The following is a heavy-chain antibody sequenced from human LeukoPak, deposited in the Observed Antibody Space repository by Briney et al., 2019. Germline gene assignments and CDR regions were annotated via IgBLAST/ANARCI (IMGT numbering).Heavy chain of an antibody. Sequence: ASVKASCKASGYTFTSYGISWVRPAPGQGLEWMGWISAYNGNTNYAQKLQGRVTMTTDTSTSTAYMELRSLRSDDTAVYYCARDVALTDYYYYGMDVWGQGTTVTVSS. V-gene: IGHV1-18*01. CDR3: ARDVALTDYYYYGMDV. J-gene: IGHJ6*02. CDR2: ISAYNGNT. CDR1: GYTFTSYG. D-gene: IGHD7-27*01.